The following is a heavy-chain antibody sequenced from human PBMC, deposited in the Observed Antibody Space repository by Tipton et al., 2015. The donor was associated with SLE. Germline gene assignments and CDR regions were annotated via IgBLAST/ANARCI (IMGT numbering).Heavy chain of an antibody. D-gene: IGHD3-22*01. CDR1: GGSISSHY. V-gene: IGHV4-34*01. CDR3: ARRLVRYDSRYFDL. J-gene: IGHJ2*01. Sequence: TLSLTCTVSGGSISSHYWSWIRQPPGKGLEWIGEINHSGSTNYNPSLKSRVTISVDTSKNQFSLKLSSVTAADTAVYYCARRLVRYDSRYFDLWGRGTLVTVSS. CDR2: INHSGST.